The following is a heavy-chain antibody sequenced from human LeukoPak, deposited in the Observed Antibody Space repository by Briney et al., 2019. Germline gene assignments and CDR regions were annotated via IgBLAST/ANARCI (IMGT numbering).Heavy chain of an antibody. D-gene: IGHD4-17*01. Sequence: ASVKVSCKASGYTLTSYGISWVRQAPGQGLEWMGWISAYNGNTNYAQKLQGRVTMTTDTSTSTAYMELRSLRSDDTAVYYCARVEDMTTVTTANAFDIWGQGTMVTVSS. CDR3: ARVEDMTTVTTANAFDI. CDR1: GYTLTSYG. V-gene: IGHV1-18*01. J-gene: IGHJ3*02. CDR2: ISAYNGNT.